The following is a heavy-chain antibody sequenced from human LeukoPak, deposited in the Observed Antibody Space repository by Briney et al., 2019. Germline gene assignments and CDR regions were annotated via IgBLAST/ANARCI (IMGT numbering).Heavy chain of an antibody. Sequence: SETLSLTCTVSGGSISSGSDYWGWIRQPAGTGLEWIGRIYTSGSTNYNPSLKSRFTISVDTSKNQFSLKLSSVTAADTAVYYCASFYGDYEVGAFDIWGQGTMVTVSS. CDR2: IYTSGST. CDR1: GGSISSGSDY. D-gene: IGHD4-17*01. V-gene: IGHV4-61*02. J-gene: IGHJ3*02. CDR3: ASFYGDYEVGAFDI.